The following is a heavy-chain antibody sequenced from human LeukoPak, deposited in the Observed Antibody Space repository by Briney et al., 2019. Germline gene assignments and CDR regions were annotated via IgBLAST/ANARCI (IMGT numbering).Heavy chain of an antibody. J-gene: IGHJ4*02. V-gene: IGHV3-7*01. CDR2: IKQEGSEK. Sequence: GGSLRLSCAASGFTFSSYWMSWVRQAPGKGLEWVANIKQEGSEKYYVDSVKGRFTISRDSAKNSLYLQMNSLRAEDTAVYYCARDNWNDRLDYWGQGTLVTVSS. CDR1: GFTFSSYW. CDR3: ARDNWNDRLDY. D-gene: IGHD1-20*01.